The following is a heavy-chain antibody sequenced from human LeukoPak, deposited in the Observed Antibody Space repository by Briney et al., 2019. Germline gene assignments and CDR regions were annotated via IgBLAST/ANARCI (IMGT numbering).Heavy chain of an antibody. CDR3: AKATKGSSWYSISYYMDV. Sequence: GGSLRLSCAASGFTLSIYGMHWVRHAPGKGREGVAVIWYEGSNKYYADSVKGRFTISRDNSKNTLYMQMNRLRDEETAVYSCAKATKGSSWYSISYYMDVWGQGTTVTVSS. D-gene: IGHD6-13*01. CDR1: GFTLSIYG. V-gene: IGHV3-33*04. J-gene: IGHJ6*03. CDR2: IWYEGSNK.